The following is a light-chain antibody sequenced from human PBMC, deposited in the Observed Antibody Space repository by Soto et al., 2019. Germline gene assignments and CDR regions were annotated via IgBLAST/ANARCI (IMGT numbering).Light chain of an antibody. J-gene: IGLJ1*01. CDR2: EVS. Sequence: SALTQPPSASGSPGQSVAISCTGTSSDVGGYNYVSWYQQHPGKAPKLMIYEVSQRPSGVPDRFSGSKSGNTASLTVSGLQAEDEADYYCSSYAGNSWVFGTGTKVTVL. CDR3: SSYAGNSWV. V-gene: IGLV2-8*01. CDR1: SSDVGGYNY.